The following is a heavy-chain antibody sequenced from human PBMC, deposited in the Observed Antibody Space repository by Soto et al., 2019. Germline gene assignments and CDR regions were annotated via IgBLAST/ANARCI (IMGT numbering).Heavy chain of an antibody. V-gene: IGHV1-69*12. D-gene: IGHD6-13*01. CDR3: ASGIWYLLSPPLDY. J-gene: IGHJ4*02. CDR1: GGTFSSYA. CDR2: IIPIFGTA. Sequence: QVQLVQSGAEVKKPGSSVKVSCKASGGTFSSYAISWVRQAPGQGLEWRGGIIPIFGTANYAQKFQGTVTITADESTSTAYMELSSLRSEDTAVYYFASGIWYLLSPPLDYWGQGTLVTVSS.